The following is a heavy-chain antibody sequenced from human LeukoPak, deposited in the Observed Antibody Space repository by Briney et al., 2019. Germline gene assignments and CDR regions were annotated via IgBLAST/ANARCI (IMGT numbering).Heavy chain of an antibody. J-gene: IGHJ5*02. CDR1: GYTFTDYY. CDR3: TREARAGNWFDP. V-gene: IGHV1-2*02. CDR2: INPDSGGT. Sequence: ASVKVSCKASGYTFTDYYIHWVRQAPGQRLEWVGWINPDSGGTNYAQNFQGRVTMTRDTSISTVYVELSRLRSDDTAVFYCTREARAGNWFDPWGQGTLVTVSS.